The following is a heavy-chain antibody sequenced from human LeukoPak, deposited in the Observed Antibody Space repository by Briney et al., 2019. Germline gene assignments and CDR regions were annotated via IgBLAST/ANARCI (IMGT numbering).Heavy chain of an antibody. D-gene: IGHD3-10*01. V-gene: IGHV4-59*01. Sequence: SETLSLTCTVSSGSISSYYWGWIRQPPGKGLEWIGYIYYNENTKYNPSLKSRVTISVDTSKNQFSLKLSSVTAADTAMYYCAKAPLLTYWYFDLWGRGTLVTVSS. CDR3: AKAPLLTYWYFDL. CDR1: SGSISSYY. J-gene: IGHJ2*01. CDR2: IYYNENT.